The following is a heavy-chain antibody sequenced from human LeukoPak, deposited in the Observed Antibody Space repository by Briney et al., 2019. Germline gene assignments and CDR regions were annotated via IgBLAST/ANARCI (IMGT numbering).Heavy chain of an antibody. CDR3: ARLWFGEPTPYYFDY. CDR2: IYSGGST. CDR1: GFTVSSNY. Sequence: PGGSLRLSCAASGFTVSSNYMSWVRQAPGKGLEWVSVIYSGGSTYYADSVKGRFTISRDNSKNTLYLQMNSLRAEDTAVYYCARLWFGEPTPYYFDYWGQGTLVTVSS. V-gene: IGHV3-66*04. J-gene: IGHJ4*02. D-gene: IGHD3-10*01.